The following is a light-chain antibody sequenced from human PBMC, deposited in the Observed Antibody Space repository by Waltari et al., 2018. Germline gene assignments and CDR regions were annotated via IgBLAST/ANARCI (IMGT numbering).Light chain of an antibody. CDR3: SSYTTSSTLV. Sequence: QSALTQPASVSGSPGQSITISCTGTSSDVGGYNYVSWYLQHPGKAPKLMIYDVSNRPSGVSNRFSGSKSGNTASLTISGLQAEDEADYSCSSYTTSSTLVFGGGTKLTVL. J-gene: IGLJ2*01. CDR1: SSDVGGYNY. CDR2: DVS. V-gene: IGLV2-14*03.